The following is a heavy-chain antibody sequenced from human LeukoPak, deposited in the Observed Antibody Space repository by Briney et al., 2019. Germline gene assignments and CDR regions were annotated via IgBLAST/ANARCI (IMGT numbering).Heavy chain of an antibody. J-gene: IGHJ4*02. CDR2: INHSGST. CDR1: GGSFSGDH. V-gene: IGHV4-34*01. Sequence: SETLSLTCAVYGGSFSGDHWSWIRQPPGKGLEWIGEINHSGSTNFNPSLKSRVTMSIDTSKNQFSLKVTSVTAADTAVYYCATLDLRNYWGQGTLVTVSS. CDR3: ATLDLRNY. D-gene: IGHD3-9*01.